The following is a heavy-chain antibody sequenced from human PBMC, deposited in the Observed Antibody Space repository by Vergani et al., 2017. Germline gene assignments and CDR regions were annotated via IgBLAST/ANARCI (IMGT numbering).Heavy chain of an antibody. Sequence: QVQLVESGGGVVQPGRSLRLSCAASGFTFSSYGMHWVRQAPGKGLEWVAVIWYDGSNKYYADSVKGRFTISRDNSKNTLYLQMNSLRAEDTAVYYCAKREVSPYYYYGMDVWGQGTTVTVSS. CDR1: GFTFSSYG. CDR3: AKREVSPYYYYGMDV. V-gene: IGHV3-33*06. CDR2: IWYDGSNK. D-gene: IGHD1-26*01. J-gene: IGHJ6*02.